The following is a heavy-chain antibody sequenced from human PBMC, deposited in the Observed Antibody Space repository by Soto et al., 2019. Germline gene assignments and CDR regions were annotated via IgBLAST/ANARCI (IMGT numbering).Heavy chain of an antibody. CDR3: ARHPAP. J-gene: IGHJ5*02. CDR1: GGSITRGGYY. CDR2: IYNSGTT. Sequence: QVQLQESGPGLVKPSETLSLTCTVSGGSITRGGYYWSWIRQHPGKGLEWIGYIYNSGTTNYNPSIKNPVTISVATTKNQLSLKPTSVTAADTAVYYCARHPAPWGQGTLVTVSS. V-gene: IGHV4-31*01.